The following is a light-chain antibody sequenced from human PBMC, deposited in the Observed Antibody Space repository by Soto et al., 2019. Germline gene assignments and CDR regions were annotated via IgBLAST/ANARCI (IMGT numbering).Light chain of an antibody. Sequence: DIQMTQSPSSLSASVGDRVTITCRASRTISSYLNWYQQKPGKAPKVLIYAASTLQSGVPSRFSGSGSGTEFTLTISSLQPEDSGTYYCQQSYNTRAFGQGTKLEIK. CDR3: QQSYNTRA. V-gene: IGKV1-39*01. CDR2: AAS. CDR1: RTISSY. J-gene: IGKJ2*01.